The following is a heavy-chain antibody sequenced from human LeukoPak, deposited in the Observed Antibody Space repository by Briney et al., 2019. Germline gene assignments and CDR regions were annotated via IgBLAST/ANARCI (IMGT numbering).Heavy chain of an antibody. Sequence: SETLSLTCAVCGGSFSGYYWSWIRQPPGKGLEWIGEINHSGSTNYNPSLKSRVTISVDTSKNQFSLKLSSVTAADTAVYYCARVRITMIVVGLDYWGQGTLVTVSS. CDR2: INHSGST. V-gene: IGHV4-34*01. CDR3: ARVRITMIVVGLDY. J-gene: IGHJ4*02. CDR1: GGSFSGYY. D-gene: IGHD3-22*01.